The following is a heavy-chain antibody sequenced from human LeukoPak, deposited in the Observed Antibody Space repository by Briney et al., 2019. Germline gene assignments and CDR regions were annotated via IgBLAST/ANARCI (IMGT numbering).Heavy chain of an antibody. V-gene: IGHV1-8*01. Sequence: ASVKVSCKASGYTFTSYDINWVRQATGQGLEWMGWMNPNSGNTGYAQKFQGRVTMTRNTSISTAYMELSSLRSEDTAVYYCARQVAYYYSMDVWGKGTTVTISS. CDR1: GYTFTSYD. CDR2: MNPNSGNT. CDR3: ARQVAYYYSMDV. J-gene: IGHJ6*03. D-gene: IGHD2-15*01.